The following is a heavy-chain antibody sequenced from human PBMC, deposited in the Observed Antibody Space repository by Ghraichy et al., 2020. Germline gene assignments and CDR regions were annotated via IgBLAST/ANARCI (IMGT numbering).Heavy chain of an antibody. Sequence: GGSLRLSCAASGFTFSHYGMHWVRQAPGKGLEWVAFINYDGSEKYYGDSVKGRLTISRDTSNNTMYLDMNSLRPEDTALYYCARDCWASCSTDSWGQGTLVIVSS. D-gene: IGHD2-15*01. CDR2: INYDGSEK. V-gene: IGHV3-30*02. CDR3: ARDCWASCSTDS. CDR1: GFTFSHYG. J-gene: IGHJ4*02.